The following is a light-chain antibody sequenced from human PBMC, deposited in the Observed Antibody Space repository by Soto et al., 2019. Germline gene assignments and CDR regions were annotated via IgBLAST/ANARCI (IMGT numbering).Light chain of an antibody. CDR2: GAS. CDR1: QSVSSTY. V-gene: IGKV3-20*01. Sequence: EIVLTQSPGTLSLSPGERATLSCRASQSVSSTYLGWYQQKPGQAPRLLIYGASSRATGIPDRFSGRGSGTDFTLPIARLEPEDFAGYYCQLYGSSPPRTFGQGTKVEIK. CDR3: QLYGSSPPRT. J-gene: IGKJ1*01.